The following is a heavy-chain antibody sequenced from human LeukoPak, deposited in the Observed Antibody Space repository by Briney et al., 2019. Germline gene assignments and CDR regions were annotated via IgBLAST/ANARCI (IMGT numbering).Heavy chain of an antibody. CDR1: GYTFTGYY. CDR2: INPNSGGT. CDR3: ARVRYRLAETYIDY. Sequence: GASVKVSCKASGYTFTGYYMHWVRQAPGQGLEWMGWINPNSGGTNYAQKFQGRVTMTRDTSISTACMELSRLRSDDTAVYYCARVRYRLAETYIDYWGQGTLVTVSS. J-gene: IGHJ4*02. V-gene: IGHV1-2*02. D-gene: IGHD3-16*01.